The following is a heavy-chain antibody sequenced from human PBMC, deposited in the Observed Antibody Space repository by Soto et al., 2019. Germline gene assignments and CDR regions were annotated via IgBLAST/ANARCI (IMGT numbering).Heavy chain of an antibody. Sequence: GASVKVFGKNSGYTFTTDAMHWVRQAPGQRLGWRGWINVGNGYTKYSQKFQGRVTITRDTSASTAYMELSSLRSEDTAVDYWAREVYGGGSSKCVDPWGQGALVTISS. CDR2: INVGNGYT. CDR1: GYTFTTDA. V-gene: IGHV1-3*01. D-gene: IGHD2-15*01. CDR3: AREVYGGGSSKCVDP. J-gene: IGHJ5*02.